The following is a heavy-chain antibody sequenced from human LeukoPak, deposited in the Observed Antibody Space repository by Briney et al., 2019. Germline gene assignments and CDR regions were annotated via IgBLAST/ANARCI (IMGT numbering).Heavy chain of an antibody. V-gene: IGHV1-18*01. CDR3: ARECSLASLSSGCRPYYYYGMDV. J-gene: IGHJ6*02. CDR1: GYTFTSYA. CDR2: ISAYNGNT. Sequence: ASVKVSCKASGYTFTSYAMHWVRQAPGQRLEWMGWISAYNGNTNYAQKLQGRVTMTTDTSTSTAYMELRSLRSDDTAVYYCARECSLASLSSGCRPYYYYGMDVWGQGTTVTVSS. D-gene: IGHD6-19*01.